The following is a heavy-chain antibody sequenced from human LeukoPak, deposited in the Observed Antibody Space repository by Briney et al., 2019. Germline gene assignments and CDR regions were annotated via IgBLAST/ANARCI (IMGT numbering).Heavy chain of an antibody. CDR1: GFTFSSYS. CDR3: ARAKGIAVAGSGNWFGP. CDR2: ISSSSSYI. V-gene: IGHV3-21*01. Sequence: PGGSLRLSCAASGFTFSSYSMNWVRQAPGKGLEWVSSISSSSSYIYYADSVKGRFTISRDNAKNSLYLQMNSLRAEDTAVYYCARAKGIAVAGSGNWFGPWGQGTLVTVSS. D-gene: IGHD6-19*01. J-gene: IGHJ5*02.